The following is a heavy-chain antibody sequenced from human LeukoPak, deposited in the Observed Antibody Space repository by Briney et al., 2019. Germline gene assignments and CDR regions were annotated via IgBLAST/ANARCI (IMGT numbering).Heavy chain of an antibody. J-gene: IGHJ3*02. CDR2: ISAYNGNT. V-gene: IGHV1-18*01. Sequence: ASVKVSCKASGYTFTSYGIAWVRQGPVQGLEWMGWISAYNGNTNYAQKLQGRVTMTTDTSTSTAYMELRSLISDDTAVYYCARDRAGFGSGWDAFDIWGQGTMVIVSS. CDR3: ARDRAGFGSGWDAFDI. D-gene: IGHD6-19*01. CDR1: GYTFTSYG.